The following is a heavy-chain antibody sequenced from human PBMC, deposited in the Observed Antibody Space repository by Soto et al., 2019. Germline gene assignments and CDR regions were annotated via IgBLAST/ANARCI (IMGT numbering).Heavy chain of an antibody. V-gene: IGHV1-2*02. Sequence: QLVQSGAEVKKPGASVRVSCKTSGPTFIAYYIHWVRQAPGQGLEWMGWIDPKSGGTTYEQKFLGRVTMNSDTSINTAYMDLNRLTSDDTAVYYCARVSVDVPEWGQGTLITVSS. CDR2: IDPKSGGT. CDR1: GPTFIAYY. J-gene: IGHJ4*02. CDR3: ARVSVDVPE. D-gene: IGHD5-12*01.